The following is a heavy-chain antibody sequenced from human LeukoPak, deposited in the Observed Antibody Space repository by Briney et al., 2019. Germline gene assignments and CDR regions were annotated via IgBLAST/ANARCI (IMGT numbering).Heavy chain of an antibody. D-gene: IGHD3-22*01. J-gene: IGHJ4*02. CDR3: ARGDIRTYYYDSSGSPLGY. CDR1: GFTFSDYY. Sequence: PGGSLRLSCAASGFTFSDYYMSWIRQAPGKGLEWVSYISSRGSTIYYADSVKGRFTISRDNAKNSLYLQMNSLRAEDTAVYYCARGDIRTYYYDSSGSPLGYWGQGTLVTVSS. CDR2: ISSRGSTI. V-gene: IGHV3-11*04.